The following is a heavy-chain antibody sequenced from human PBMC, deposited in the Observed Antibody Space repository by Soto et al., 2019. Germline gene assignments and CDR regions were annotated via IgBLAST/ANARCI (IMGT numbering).Heavy chain of an antibody. D-gene: IGHD2-8*01. V-gene: IGHV4-31*03. Sequence: SETLSLTCTVSGGSISSGGYYWSWIRQHPGKGLEWIGYIYYSGSTYYNPSLKSRVTISVDTSKNQFSLKLSSVTAADTAVYYWARAYENWFDPWGQGTLVTVSS. CDR2: IYYSGST. J-gene: IGHJ5*02. CDR1: GGSISSGGYY. CDR3: ARAYENWFDP.